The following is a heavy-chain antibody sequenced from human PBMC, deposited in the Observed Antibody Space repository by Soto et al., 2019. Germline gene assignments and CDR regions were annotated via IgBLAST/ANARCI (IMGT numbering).Heavy chain of an antibody. CDR2: INHSGST. V-gene: IGHV4-34*01. Sequence: QVQLQQWGAGLLKPSETLSLTCAVYGGSFSGYYWSWIRQPPGKGLEWIGEINHSGSTNYNPSLKSRVTISVDTSKNQFSLKLSSVTAADTAVYYCARGRGGSYGYSFDYWGQGTLVTVSS. CDR1: GGSFSGYY. J-gene: IGHJ4*02. D-gene: IGHD5-18*01. CDR3: ARGRGGSYGYSFDY.